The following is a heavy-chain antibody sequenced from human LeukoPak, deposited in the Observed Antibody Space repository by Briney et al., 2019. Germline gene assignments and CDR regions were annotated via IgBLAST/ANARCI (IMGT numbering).Heavy chain of an antibody. CDR2: ISSSGSTI. V-gene: IGHV3-11*01. CDR3: AKAQAPSLIVERGDYYYGMDV. D-gene: IGHD2-15*01. Sequence: GGSLRLSCAASGFAFSDYYMSWIRQAPGKGLEWVSYISSSGSTIYYADSVKGRFTISRDNAKNSLYLQMNSLRAEDTAVYYCAKAQAPSLIVERGDYYYGMDVWGKGTTVTVSS. CDR1: GFAFSDYY. J-gene: IGHJ6*04.